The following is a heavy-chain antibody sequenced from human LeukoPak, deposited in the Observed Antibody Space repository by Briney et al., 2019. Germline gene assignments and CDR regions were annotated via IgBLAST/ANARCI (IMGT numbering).Heavy chain of an antibody. D-gene: IGHD3-22*01. CDR2: INPNSGGT. J-gene: IGHJ4*02. Sequence: ASVKVPCKASGYTFTGYYMHWVRQAPGQGLEWMGWINPNSGGTNCAQKFQGRVTMTRDTSISTAYMELSRLRSDDTAVYYCARGQHYYDSSGQGDYWGQGTLVTVSS. CDR1: GYTFTGYY. CDR3: ARGQHYYDSSGQGDY. V-gene: IGHV1-2*02.